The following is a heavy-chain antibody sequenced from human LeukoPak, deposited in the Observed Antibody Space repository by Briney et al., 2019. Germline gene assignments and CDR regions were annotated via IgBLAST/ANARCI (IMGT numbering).Heavy chain of an antibody. CDR2: ISYSGST. Sequence: PSETLSLTCTVSGXSISGYYWNWIRQPPGKGLEWIGYISYSGSTNYNPSLKSRVTISLDTSKNQFSLKLRSVTAADTAVYYCARGFDSKSTYFDYWGQGTLVTVSS. CDR1: GXSISGYY. V-gene: IGHV4-59*01. D-gene: IGHD5-12*01. CDR3: ARGFDSKSTYFDY. J-gene: IGHJ4*02.